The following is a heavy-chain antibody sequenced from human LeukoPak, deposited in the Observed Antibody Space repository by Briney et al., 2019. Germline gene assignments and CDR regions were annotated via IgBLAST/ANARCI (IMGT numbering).Heavy chain of an antibody. CDR1: GGSISSYY. Sequence: KSSETLSLTCTVSGGSISSYYWSWIRQPPGKGLEWIGYIYYSGSTNHNPSLKSRVTISVDTSKNQFSLKLSSVTAADMAVYYCASSRNDILTGYNPYAFDIWGQGTMVTVSS. J-gene: IGHJ3*02. CDR2: IYYSGST. CDR3: ASSRNDILTGYNPYAFDI. D-gene: IGHD3-9*01. V-gene: IGHV4-59*01.